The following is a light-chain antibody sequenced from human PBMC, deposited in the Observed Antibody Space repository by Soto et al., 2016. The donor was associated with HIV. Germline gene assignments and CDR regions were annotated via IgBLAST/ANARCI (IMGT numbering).Light chain of an antibody. CDR2: LIS. V-gene: IGKV1-17*01. CDR3: LQHSNYPYT. CDR1: QGIGNE. Sequence: DIQMTQSPPSLSASVGDRVSITCRSSQGIGNELGWYQQKPGRAPKRLIYLISTLQSGVPSRFSGSGSGTEFTLAISSLQPEDFATYYCLQHSNYPYTFGQGTKLKIK. J-gene: IGKJ2*01.